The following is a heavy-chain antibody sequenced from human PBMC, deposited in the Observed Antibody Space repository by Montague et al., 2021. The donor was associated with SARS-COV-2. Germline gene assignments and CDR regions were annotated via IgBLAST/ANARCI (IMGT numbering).Heavy chain of an antibody. CDR3: ARWDPQTLTLIGLRGKSASDY. D-gene: IGHD4-23*01. CDR1: GGSFSGYC. J-gene: IGHJ4*02. Sequence: SETLSLTCAVYGGSFSGYCRTWIRQSPGKGLEWIAEINHSGTTNYNFNPSLRSRVTISVDTSKSQFSLKLSSVTAADTGVYYCARWDPQTLTLIGLRGKSASDYWGQGTLVTVSS. CDR2: INHSGTT. V-gene: IGHV4-34*01.